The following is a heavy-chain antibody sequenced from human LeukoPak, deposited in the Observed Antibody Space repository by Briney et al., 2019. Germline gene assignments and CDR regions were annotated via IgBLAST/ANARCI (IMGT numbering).Heavy chain of an antibody. V-gene: IGHV3-21*01. CDR3: ARGRDGYNLDY. J-gene: IGHJ4*02. D-gene: IGHD5-24*01. Sequence: GGFLRLSCAASGFTFSSYTMNWVRQAPGKGLEWVSSITSSSNYIYYADSVKGRFTISRDNAKNSLFLQMNSLRAEDTAVFYCARGRDGYNLDYWGQGTLVTVSS. CDR2: ITSSSNYI. CDR1: GFTFSSYT.